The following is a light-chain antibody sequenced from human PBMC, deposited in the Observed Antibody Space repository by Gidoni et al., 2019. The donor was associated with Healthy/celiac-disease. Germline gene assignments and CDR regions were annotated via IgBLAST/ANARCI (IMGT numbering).Light chain of an antibody. V-gene: IGKV3-11*01. Sequence: PATLSLSPGESAPLSCRASQSVSSYLAWYQQKPGQAPRLLIYDASNRATGIPARFSGSGSGTDFTLTISSLEPEDFAVYYCQQRSNWPPTFGQGTKLEIK. J-gene: IGKJ2*01. CDR2: DAS. CDR3: QQRSNWPPT. CDR1: QSVSSY.